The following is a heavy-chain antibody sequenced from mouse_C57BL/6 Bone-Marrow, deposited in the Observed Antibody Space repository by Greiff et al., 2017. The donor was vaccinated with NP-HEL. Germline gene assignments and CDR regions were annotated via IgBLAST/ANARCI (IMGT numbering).Heavy chain of an antibody. CDR2: ISYDGSN. CDR1: GYSITSGYY. CDR3: ARGGLRHWYCDV. V-gene: IGHV3-6*01. J-gene: IGHJ1*03. D-gene: IGHD2-4*01. Sequence: EVQLVESGPGLVKPSQSLSLTCSVTGYSITSGYYWNWIRQFPGNKLEWMGYISYDGSNNYNPSLKNRISITRDTSKNQFFLKLNSVTTEDTATYYCARGGLRHWYCDVWGTGTTVTVPS.